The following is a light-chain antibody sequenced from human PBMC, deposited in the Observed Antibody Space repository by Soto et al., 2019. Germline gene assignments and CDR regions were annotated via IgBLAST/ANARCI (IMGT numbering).Light chain of an antibody. V-gene: IGLV2-14*01. CDR2: DVS. CDR1: SSDVGGYNY. J-gene: IGLJ1*01. Sequence: QSALTQPASVSGSPGQSITISCTGTSSDVGGYNYVSWYQQHPGKAPKLMIYDVSNRPSGVSNRFSGSKSGNTASLTISGRLAEDEADYYCSSYTSSSTLLYVFGTGTKLTVL. CDR3: SSYTSSSTLLYV.